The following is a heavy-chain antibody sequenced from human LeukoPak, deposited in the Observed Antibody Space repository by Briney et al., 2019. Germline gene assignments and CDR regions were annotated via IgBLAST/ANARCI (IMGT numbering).Heavy chain of an antibody. CDR2: ISSSSAYI. D-gene: IGHD6-13*01. V-gene: IGHV3-21*04. CDR1: GFIFSDYS. CDR3: ARDLMGIAYRGAFYY. Sequence: PGGSLRLSCVASGFIFSDYSMDWVRQAPGKGLEWVSSISSSSAYIFYSDSVKGRFTISRDNAQSSLYLQMNSLRAEDTAVYYCARDLMGIAYRGAFYYWGQGTLVTVSS. J-gene: IGHJ4*02.